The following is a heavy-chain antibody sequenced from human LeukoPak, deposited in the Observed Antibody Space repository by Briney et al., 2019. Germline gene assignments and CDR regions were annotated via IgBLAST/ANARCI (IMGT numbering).Heavy chain of an antibody. D-gene: IGHD3-10*01. CDR1: GFTFSSYS. Sequence: GGSLRLSCAASGFTFSSYSMNWVRRAPGKGLEWVSSISSSSSYIYYADSVKGRFTISRDNAKNSLYLQMNSLRAEDTAVYYCASNYYGSGSFDYWGQGTLVTVSS. V-gene: IGHV3-21*01. CDR2: ISSSSSYI. J-gene: IGHJ4*02. CDR3: ASNYYGSGSFDY.